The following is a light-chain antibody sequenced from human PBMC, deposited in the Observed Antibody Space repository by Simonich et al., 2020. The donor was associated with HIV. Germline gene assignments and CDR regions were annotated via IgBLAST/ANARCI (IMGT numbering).Light chain of an antibody. CDR1: KWGDQY. J-gene: IGLJ2*01. V-gene: IGLV3-1*01. CDR2: QDS. CDR3: QAWDSSTVV. Sequence: SYELTQPPSVSVSPGQTASITCSGDKWGDQYACWYQQKPGQSPVLVIYQDSKRPSGIPARFSGSNSGNTATLTISGTQAMDEADYYCQAWDSSTVVFGGGTKLTVL.